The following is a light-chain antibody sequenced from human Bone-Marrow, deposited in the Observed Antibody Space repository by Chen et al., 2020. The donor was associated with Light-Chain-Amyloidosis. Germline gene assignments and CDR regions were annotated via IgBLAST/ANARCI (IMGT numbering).Light chain of an antibody. CDR2: LGS. CDR1: PSLVHRNGYKL. J-gene: IGKJ1*01. Sequence: DIVMTQSPLSLPVTPGEPASISCRSSPSLVHRNGYKLLGWSLQKPGQSPQVLIYLGSIRASGVPDRFSGSGSATDFTLKISRVEADDVGVYYCMQALQTPRTFGQGTKVEIK. V-gene: IGKV2-28*01. CDR3: MQALQTPRT.